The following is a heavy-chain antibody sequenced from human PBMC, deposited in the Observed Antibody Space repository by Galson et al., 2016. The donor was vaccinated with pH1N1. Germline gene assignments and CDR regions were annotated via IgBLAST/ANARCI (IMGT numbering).Heavy chain of an antibody. V-gene: IGHV2-70*17. Sequence: PALVKPTQTLTLTCTFSGFSLSGSGMSVSWIRQPPGKALEWLARIDWDDDKFSSPSLQTRLTISKETSKNQVVLTLTNMDPVDTATYYCARTKRRGGWAFDIWGQGTIITVSS. D-gene: IGHD6-19*01. J-gene: IGHJ3*02. CDR2: IDWDDDK. CDR1: GFSLSGSGMS. CDR3: ARTKRRGGWAFDI.